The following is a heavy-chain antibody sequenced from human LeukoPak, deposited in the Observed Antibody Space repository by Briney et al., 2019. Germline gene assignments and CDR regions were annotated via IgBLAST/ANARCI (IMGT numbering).Heavy chain of an antibody. CDR3: ARQEDCTNGVCYDY. CDR1: GGSISSSSYY. V-gene: IGHV4-39*01. D-gene: IGHD2-8*01. Sequence: SETLSLTCTVSGGSISSSSYYWGWIRQPPGKGLEWIGSIYYSGSTYYNPSLKSRVTISVDTSKNQFPLKLSSVTAADTAVYYCARQEDCTNGVCYDYWGQGTLVTVSS. J-gene: IGHJ4*02. CDR2: IYYSGST.